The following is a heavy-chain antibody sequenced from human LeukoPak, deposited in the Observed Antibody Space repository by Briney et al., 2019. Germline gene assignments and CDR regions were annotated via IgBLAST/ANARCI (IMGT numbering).Heavy chain of an antibody. CDR1: GFSFSSYG. CDR2: FYIDGST. J-gene: IGHJ4*02. V-gene: IGHV3-53*01. D-gene: IGHD5-24*01. Sequence: PGGSLRLSCAASGFSFSSYGMHWVRQAPGKGLEWVSVFYIDGSTYYADSVKGRFTISRDNSKNTLYLQMNSLRAEDTAVYYCARGDGYNYWEYWGQGTLVTVSS. CDR3: ARGDGYNYWEY.